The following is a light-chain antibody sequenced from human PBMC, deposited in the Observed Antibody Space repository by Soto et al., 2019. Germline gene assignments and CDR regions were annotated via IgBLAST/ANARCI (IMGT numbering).Light chain of an antibody. Sequence: EIVLTQSPATLSLSPGERATLSCRASQSVSSFLAWYQQTPGQAPRLLIYGASSRATGIPDRFSGSGSGTDFTLTISRLEPEDFAVYFCQQYGSSPTTFGQGTKVDIK. CDR2: GAS. V-gene: IGKV3-20*01. CDR3: QQYGSSPTT. J-gene: IGKJ1*01. CDR1: QSVSSF.